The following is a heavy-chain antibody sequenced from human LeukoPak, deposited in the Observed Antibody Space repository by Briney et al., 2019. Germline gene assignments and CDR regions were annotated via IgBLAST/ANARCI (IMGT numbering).Heavy chain of an antibody. J-gene: IGHJ4*02. V-gene: IGHV4-61*02. CDR2: IYTSGST. CDR3: ARQSQESFPPWIQLWFDY. Sequence: PSETLSLTCTVSGGSISSGSYYWSWIRQPAGKGLEWIGRIYTSGSTNYNPSLKSRVTISVDTSKSQFSLKLSSVTAADTAVYYCARQSQESFPPWIQLWFDYWGQGTLVTVSS. D-gene: IGHD5-18*01. CDR1: GGSISSGSYY.